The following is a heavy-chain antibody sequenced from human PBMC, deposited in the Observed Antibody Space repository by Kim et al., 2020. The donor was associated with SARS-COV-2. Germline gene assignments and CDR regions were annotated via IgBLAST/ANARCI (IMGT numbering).Heavy chain of an antibody. Sequence: SVKVSCKASGGTFSSYAISWVRQAPGQGLEWMGGIIPIFGTANYAQKFQGRVTITADESTSTAYMELSSLRSEDTAVYYCARDYDLRKSGYDILTGPHFDYWGQGTLVTVSS. J-gene: IGHJ4*02. CDR2: IIPIFGTA. V-gene: IGHV1-69*13. CDR1: GGTFSSYA. CDR3: ARDYDLRKSGYDILTGPHFDY. D-gene: IGHD3-9*01.